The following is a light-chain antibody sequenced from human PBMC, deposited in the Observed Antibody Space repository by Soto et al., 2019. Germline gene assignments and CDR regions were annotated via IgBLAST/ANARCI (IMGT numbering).Light chain of an antibody. J-gene: IGKJ5*01. V-gene: IGKV1D-16*01. CDR1: QGISSY. Sequence: DIQMTQSPSSLSASVGDRVTITCRASQGISSYLAWYQQKPEKAPKSLIYAASNLQSGVPSRFSGSGYGTDFTLTISSLQPEDFATYYCQQYNSYPITFDQGTRLEIK. CDR3: QQYNSYPIT. CDR2: AAS.